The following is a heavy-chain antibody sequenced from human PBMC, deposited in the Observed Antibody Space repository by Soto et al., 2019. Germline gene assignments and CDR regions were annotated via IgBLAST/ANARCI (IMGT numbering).Heavy chain of an antibody. CDR2: VDQRAGT. CDR1: CDSVRCEP. J-gene: IGHJ6*02. D-gene: IGHD6-19*01. Sequence: LTCAIVCDSVRCEPSAGVVESPGPGLECTDQVDQRAGTNYNPSLKSRAIISDDKSQNKFSMTLTSVTAADTAVYYCAREDSYGWSGESLDVWGQGTTVS. CDR3: AREDSYGWSGESLDV. V-gene: IGHV4-34*01.